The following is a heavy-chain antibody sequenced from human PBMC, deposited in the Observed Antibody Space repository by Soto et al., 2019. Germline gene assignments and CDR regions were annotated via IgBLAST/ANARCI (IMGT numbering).Heavy chain of an antibody. CDR2: ISYDGSNK. Sequence: QVQLVESGGGVVQPGRSLRLSCAASGFTFSSYAMHWVRQAPGKGLEWVAVISYDGSNKYYADSVKGRFTISRDNSKNTLYLQMNSLRAEDTAVYYCARDRLTYYYDSSGYLVDYWGQGTLVTVSS. D-gene: IGHD3-22*01. V-gene: IGHV3-30-3*01. CDR1: GFTFSSYA. J-gene: IGHJ4*02. CDR3: ARDRLTYYYDSSGYLVDY.